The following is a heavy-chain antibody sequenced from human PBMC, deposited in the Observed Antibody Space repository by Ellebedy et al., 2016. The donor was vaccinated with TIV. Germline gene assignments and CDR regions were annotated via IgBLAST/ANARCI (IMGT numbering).Heavy chain of an antibody. CDR1: GYTFTGYY. CDR3: AREGIGWLRSWGIAVAGALFDY. Sequence: AASVKVSCKASGYTFTGYYMHWVRQPPGQGLEWMGWINPNSGGTNYEQKFQGRVTMTRDTSISTAYMELSRLRSDDTAVYYCAREGIGWLRSWGIAVAGALFDYWGQGTLVTVSS. V-gene: IGHV1-2*02. CDR2: INPNSGGT. D-gene: IGHD6-19*01. J-gene: IGHJ4*02.